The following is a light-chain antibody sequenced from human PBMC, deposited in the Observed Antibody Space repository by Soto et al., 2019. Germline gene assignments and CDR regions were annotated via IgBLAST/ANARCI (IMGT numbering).Light chain of an antibody. J-gene: IGLJ1*01. CDR2: EVS. CDR3: SCLSTTSTPIV. CDR1: SSDIGLYNY. V-gene: IGLV2-14*01. Sequence: QSVLSQPASMSGSPGQSITIPCTGTSSDIGLYNYVSWYQHHPGKAPKLLISEVSIRPSGLSDRFSAPKTGNTASLTISGLQPEDEAFYYCSCLSTTSTPIVFGTGTKVTVL.